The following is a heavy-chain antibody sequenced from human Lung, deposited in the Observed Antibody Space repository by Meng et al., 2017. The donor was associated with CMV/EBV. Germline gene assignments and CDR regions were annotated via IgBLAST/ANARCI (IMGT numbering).Heavy chain of an antibody. J-gene: IGHJ3*02. CDR1: GYSFISYW. V-gene: IGHV5-51*01. CDR3: ARQIGNAAHDAFDI. Sequence: GGSXRLXCKGSGYSFISYWIGWVRQMPGKGLEWMGIIYPSDSDTRYSPSFQGQVTISADKSISTAYLQWSSLKASDTAMYYCARQIGNAAHDAFDIWGQGTXVTVSS. CDR2: IYPSDSDT. D-gene: IGHD2-15*01.